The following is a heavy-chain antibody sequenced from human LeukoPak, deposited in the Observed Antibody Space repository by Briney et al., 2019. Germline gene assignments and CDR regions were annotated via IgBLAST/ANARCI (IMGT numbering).Heavy chain of an antibody. Sequence: SETLSLTCTVSGGSISRSSYYWGWIRQPSGKGLEWIGSIYYSGSTHYNPSLKSRVTISADTSKNQFSLKLASVTAADTSVYFCARVGYCTNGVCYNWFDPWGQGTLVTVSS. CDR3: ARVGYCTNGVCYNWFDP. V-gene: IGHV4-39*01. J-gene: IGHJ5*02. D-gene: IGHD2-8*01. CDR2: IYYSGST. CDR1: GGSISRSSYY.